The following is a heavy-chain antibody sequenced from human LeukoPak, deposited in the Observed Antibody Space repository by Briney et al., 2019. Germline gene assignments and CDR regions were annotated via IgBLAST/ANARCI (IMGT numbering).Heavy chain of an antibody. Sequence: GGYLRLSCSASGFTFSSLAMHWVRQAPGKGLEYVSGISRSGGSTYYADSVKGRFTISRDTSKNTLYLQMSSLRPEDTAVYYCVNQISGWDYWGQGTLVTVSS. CDR1: GFTFSSLA. D-gene: IGHD6-19*01. V-gene: IGHV3-64D*06. J-gene: IGHJ4*02. CDR2: ISRSGGST. CDR3: VNQISGWDY.